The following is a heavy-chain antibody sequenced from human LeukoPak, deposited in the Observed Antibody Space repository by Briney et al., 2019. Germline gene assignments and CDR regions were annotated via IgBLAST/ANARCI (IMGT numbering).Heavy chain of an antibody. J-gene: IGHJ6*02. D-gene: IGHD3-10*01. CDR2: IYNSGST. CDR1: GGSISNYY. CDR3: ARDSLGYGSVSDV. Sequence: SETLSLTCTVSGGSISNYYWSWIRQPPGKGLDWIGDIYNSGSTNYNPSLKSRVTMSVDTSKNQFSLQLSSVTVADTAVYYCARDSLGYGSVSDVWGQGTTVTVSS. V-gene: IGHV4-59*01.